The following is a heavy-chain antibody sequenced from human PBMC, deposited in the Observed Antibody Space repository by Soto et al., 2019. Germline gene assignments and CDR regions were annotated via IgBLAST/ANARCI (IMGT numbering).Heavy chain of an antibody. CDR1: GGTFSPYT. V-gene: IGHV1-69*08. J-gene: IGHJ4*02. D-gene: IGHD3-10*01. CDR2: IIPFHGVT. CDR3: TRDWEITVSTWSFGGF. Sequence: QVQLVQSGAEVKKPGSSVKVSCKASGGTFSPYTINWVRQAPGQGRAWMGRIIPFHGVTDYAQKFQARVRITADKSTRTAYMELSGLRFEDTAMYYCTRDWEITVSTWSFGGFWGRGTLVTVSS.